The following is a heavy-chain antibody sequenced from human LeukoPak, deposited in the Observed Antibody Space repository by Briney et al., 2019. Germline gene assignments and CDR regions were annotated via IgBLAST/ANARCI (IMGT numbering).Heavy chain of an antibody. J-gene: IGHJ4*02. CDR3: AGGPYYYDSSGYYYVIFDY. CDR1: GFTVSSNS. V-gene: IGHV3-53*01. Sequence: GGSLRLSCTVSGFTVSSNSMSWVRQAPGKGLEWVSFIYSDNTHYSDSVKGRFTISRDNSKNTLYLQMNSLRAEDTAVYYCAGGPYYYDSSGYYYVIFDYWGQGTLVTVSS. D-gene: IGHD3-22*01. CDR2: IYSDNT.